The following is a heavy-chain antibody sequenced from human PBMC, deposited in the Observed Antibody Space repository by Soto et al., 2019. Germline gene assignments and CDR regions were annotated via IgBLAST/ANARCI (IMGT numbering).Heavy chain of an antibody. CDR2: ISSSSNHI. CDR3: AKDRGRGSPVSGGMDV. D-gene: IGHD3-10*01. V-gene: IGHV3-21*01. CDR1: GFTLSTYN. Sequence: EVQLVESGGGLVKPGGSLRLSCAASGFTLSTYNMNWFRQAPGKGLEWVSSISSSSNHIYYADSVKGRFTISRDNANNSLYLQMNSLRAEDTAIYYCAKDRGRGSPVSGGMDVWGQGTTVTVSS. J-gene: IGHJ6*02.